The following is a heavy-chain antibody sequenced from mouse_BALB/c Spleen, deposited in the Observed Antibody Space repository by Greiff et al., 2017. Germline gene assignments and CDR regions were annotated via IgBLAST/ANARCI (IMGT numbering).Heavy chain of an antibody. CDR1: GYSITSDYA. V-gene: IGHV3-2*02. D-gene: IGHD1-1*01. J-gene: IGHJ2*01. Sequence: DVQLQESGPGLVKPSQSLSLTCTVTGYSITSDYAWNWIRQFPGNKLEWMGYISYSGSTSYNPSLKSRISITRDTSKNQFFLQLNSVTTEDTATYYCARFTTDGYFDYWGQGTTLTVSS. CDR2: ISYSGST. CDR3: ARFTTDGYFDY.